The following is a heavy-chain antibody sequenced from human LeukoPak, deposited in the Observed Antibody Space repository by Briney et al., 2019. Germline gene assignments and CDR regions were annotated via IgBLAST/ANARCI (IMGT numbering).Heavy chain of an antibody. J-gene: IGHJ6*03. CDR2: ISAYNGHT. CDR3: ARDRGDILSGLYMDV. V-gene: IGHV1-18*01. CDR1: GYTFTRYG. D-gene: IGHD3-9*01. Sequence: ASVKVSCKASGYTFTRYGVSWVRQAPGQGLECMGWISAYNGHTNYAQKFQGRVTMTTDTSTSTASMELRSLRSDDTAVYYCARDRGDILSGLYMDVRGKGTTVTVSS.